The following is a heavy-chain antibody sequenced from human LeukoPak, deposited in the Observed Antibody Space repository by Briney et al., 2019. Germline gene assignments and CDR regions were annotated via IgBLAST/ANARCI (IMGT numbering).Heavy chain of an antibody. V-gene: IGHV4-34*01. CDR2: INHSGST. J-gene: IGHJ5*02. D-gene: IGHD3-3*01. CDR1: GGSFSGYY. Sequence: SETLSLTCAVYGGSFSGYYWSWIRQPPGKGLEWIGEINHSGSTNYNPSLKSRVTISVDTSKNQFSLKLSSVTAADTAVYYCARGRGITIFEVVIHRLNWFDPWGQGTLVTVSS. CDR3: ARGRGITIFEVVIHRLNWFDP.